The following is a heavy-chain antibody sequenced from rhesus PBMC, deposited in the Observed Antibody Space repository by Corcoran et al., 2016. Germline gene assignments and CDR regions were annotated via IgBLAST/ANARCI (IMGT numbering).Heavy chain of an antibody. CDR1: GDSISSGYS. V-gene: IGHV4-122*02. CDR3: ARGGLPGIYFDY. CDR2: INYSGST. D-gene: IGHD1-32*01. J-gene: IGHJ4*01. Sequence: QVQLQESGPGLVKPSETLSLTCAVSGDSISSGYSWSWIRQPPGKGLEWIGYINYSGSTSYNPSLKSRVTISRDTSKNQFSLKLSSVTAADTAVYYCARGGLPGIYFDYWGQGVLVTVSS.